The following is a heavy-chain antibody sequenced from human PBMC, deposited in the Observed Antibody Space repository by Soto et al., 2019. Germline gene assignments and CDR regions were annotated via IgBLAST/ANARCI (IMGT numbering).Heavy chain of an antibody. D-gene: IGHD3-16*02. CDR2: ISGSGGST. J-gene: IGHJ4*02. Sequence: GGSLRLSCAGSGFTFSNYVMTWVRQPPGKGLEWVSAISGSGGSTYYADSVKGRFTISRDNSKNTLYLQMNSLRAEDTAVYYCAKSPANYRAFDYWGQGTPVTVSS. V-gene: IGHV3-23*01. CDR3: AKSPANYRAFDY. CDR1: GFTFSNYV.